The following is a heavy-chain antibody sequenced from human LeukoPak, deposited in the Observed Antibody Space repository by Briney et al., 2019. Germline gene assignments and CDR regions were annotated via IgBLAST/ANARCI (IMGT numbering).Heavy chain of an antibody. Sequence: GGSLRLSCAASGVTFSSYAMHWVRQAPGKGLEWVAVISYDGSNKYYADSVKGRFTISRDNAKNSLYLQMNSLRAEDTAVYYCANLDSPVWGQGTLVTVSS. V-gene: IGHV3-30-3*01. CDR2: ISYDGSNK. CDR1: GVTFSSYA. D-gene: IGHD2-15*01. J-gene: IGHJ4*02. CDR3: ANLDSPV.